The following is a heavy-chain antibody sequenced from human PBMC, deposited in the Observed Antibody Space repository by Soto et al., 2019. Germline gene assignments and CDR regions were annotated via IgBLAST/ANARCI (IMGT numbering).Heavy chain of an antibody. V-gene: IGHV4-59*11. CDR3: ARANSSTWYKLEYKWFDP. CDR1: GASIHDLH. Sequence: TLSLTCTVSGASIHDLHWSCIRQTPGKGLEWVGFMYYSETTKYNPSLKGRVNMSLDTSKNQVSLHLKSVTAADTAVYYCARANSSTWYKLEYKWFDPWGQGTQVTVSS. D-gene: IGHD6-13*01. CDR2: MYYSETT. J-gene: IGHJ5*02.